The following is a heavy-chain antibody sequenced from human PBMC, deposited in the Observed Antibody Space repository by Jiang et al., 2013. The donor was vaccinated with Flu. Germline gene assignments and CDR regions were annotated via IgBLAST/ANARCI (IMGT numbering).Heavy chain of an antibody. D-gene: IGHD6-19*01. Sequence: PGRSLRLSCAASGFTFSSYGMHWVRQAPGKGLEWVAVIWYDGSNKYYADSVKGRFTISRDNSKNTLYLQMNSLRAEDTAVYYCARDLLAGIAVAGTGVGGAFDIWGQGTMVTVSS. CDR2: IWYDGSNK. CDR1: GFTFSSYG. CDR3: ARDLLAGIAVAGTGVGGAFDI. V-gene: IGHV3-33*01. J-gene: IGHJ3*02.